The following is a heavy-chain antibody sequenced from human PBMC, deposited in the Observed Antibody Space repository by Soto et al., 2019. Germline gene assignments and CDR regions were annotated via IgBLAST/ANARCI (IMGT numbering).Heavy chain of an antibody. CDR2: ISYDGSNK. CDR1: GFTFSSYA. V-gene: IGHV3-30-3*01. D-gene: IGHD6-13*01. Sequence: QVQLVESGGGVVQPGRSLRLSCAASGFTFSSYAMHWVRQAPGKGLEWVAVISYDGSNKYYADSVKGRFTISRDNSKNTLYLQMNSLRAEDTAVYYCARGAAGTDYWGQGTLVNVSS. J-gene: IGHJ4*02. CDR3: ARGAAGTDY.